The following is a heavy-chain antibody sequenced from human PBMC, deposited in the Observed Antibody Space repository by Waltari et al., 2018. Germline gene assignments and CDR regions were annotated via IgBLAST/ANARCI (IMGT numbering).Heavy chain of an antibody. V-gene: IGHV4-38-2*01. J-gene: IGHJ4*02. CDR1: GYSISSGYY. Sequence: QVQLQESGPGLVKPSETLSLTCAVSGYSISSGYYWGWIRQPPGKGLEWIGSIYHSGSTSYNPSLKSRVTISVDTSKNQFSLKLSSVTAADTAVYYCARAPPLYITGTPWYFDYWGQGTLVTVSS. CDR2: IYHSGST. CDR3: ARAPPLYITGTPWYFDY. D-gene: IGHD1-7*01.